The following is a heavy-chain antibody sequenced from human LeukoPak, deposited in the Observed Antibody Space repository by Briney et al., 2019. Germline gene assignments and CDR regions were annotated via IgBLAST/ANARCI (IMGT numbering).Heavy chain of an antibody. CDR1: GFTLSSYS. V-gene: IGHV3-21*01. CDR3: ARFFSVEDGIQLWTSFDY. Sequence: GGSLRLSCTASGFTLSSYSMNWVRQAPGKGLEWVSSISSSSSYIYYADSVKGRFTISRDNAKNSLYLQMNSLRAEDTAVYYCARFFSVEDGIQLWTSFDYWGQGTLVTVSS. J-gene: IGHJ4*02. D-gene: IGHD5-18*01. CDR2: ISSSSSYI.